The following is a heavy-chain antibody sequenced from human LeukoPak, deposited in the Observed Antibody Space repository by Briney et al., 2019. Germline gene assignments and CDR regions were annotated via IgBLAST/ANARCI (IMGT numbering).Heavy chain of an antibody. CDR3: ATAGGGGSRMDFDP. J-gene: IGHJ5*02. V-gene: IGHV3-74*01. CDR1: GFTFSRYW. D-gene: IGHD2-15*01. Sequence: GGSLRLSCADSGFTFSRYWMHWVRQTPGKGRVWVSCSSGDGRVTRYSVAVKGRLAVSRDGPMCKLYLQMHSLRAEDTAVYYCATAGGGGSRMDFDPWGQGTVVSVSS. CDR2: SSGDGRVT.